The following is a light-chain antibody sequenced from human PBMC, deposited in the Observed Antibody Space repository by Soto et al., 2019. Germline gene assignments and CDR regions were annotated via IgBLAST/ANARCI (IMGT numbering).Light chain of an antibody. CDR1: QSVGSY. Sequence: EIVMTQSPATLSVSPGERATLSCRASQSVGSYLAWYQHKPGQAPRLLIYGASTRITGIPARFSGTGSGTEFTLTISSLQSGDFAVYYCQQYNNWPRTFGQGTKVEIK. CDR3: QQYNNWPRT. CDR2: GAS. J-gene: IGKJ1*01. V-gene: IGKV3-15*01.